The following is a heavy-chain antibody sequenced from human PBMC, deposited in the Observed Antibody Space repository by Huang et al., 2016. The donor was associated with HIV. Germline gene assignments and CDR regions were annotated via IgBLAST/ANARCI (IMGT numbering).Heavy chain of an antibody. V-gene: IGHV3-30*03. J-gene: IGHJ1*01. CDR2: ISYDGSNK. D-gene: IGHD6-19*01. Sequence: QVQLVESGGGVVQPGRSLRLSCAASGFIFSNYGMHWVRQDPGNGLEWVALISYDGSNKYYTDSVKGRFSISRDNSKNTLYLQMNSLRAEDTAVYYCALKGDSSGWEYFRHWGQGTLVTVSS. CDR1: GFIFSNYG. CDR3: ALKGDSSGWEYFRH.